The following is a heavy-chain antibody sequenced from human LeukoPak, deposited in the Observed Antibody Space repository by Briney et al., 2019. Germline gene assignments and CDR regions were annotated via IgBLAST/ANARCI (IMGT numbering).Heavy chain of an antibody. CDR2: INWNSDSI. V-gene: IGHV3-9*01. Sequence: SLRLSCAVSGFTFDYYAMHWVRQVPGKGLEWVSGINWNSDSIGYADSVKGRFTTSRDNSKNTLYLQMNSLRAEDTAVYFCAKDVVGQQWPENYWGQGTLVTVSS. D-gene: IGHD6-19*01. CDR1: GFTFDYYA. CDR3: AKDVVGQQWPENY. J-gene: IGHJ4*02.